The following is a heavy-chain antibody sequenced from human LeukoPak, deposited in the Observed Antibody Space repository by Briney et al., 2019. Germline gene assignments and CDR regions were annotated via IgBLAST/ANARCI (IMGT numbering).Heavy chain of an antibody. CDR2: ISYDGSNK. J-gene: IGHJ4*02. Sequence: GGSLRLSCAASGFTFSSYGMHWVRQAPSKGLEWVAVISYDGSNKYYADSVKGRFTISRDNSKNTLYLQMNSLRAEDTAVYYCAKDSPKSIAVAGLDYWGQGTLVTVSS. D-gene: IGHD6-19*01. CDR3: AKDSPKSIAVAGLDY. V-gene: IGHV3-30*18. CDR1: GFTFSSYG.